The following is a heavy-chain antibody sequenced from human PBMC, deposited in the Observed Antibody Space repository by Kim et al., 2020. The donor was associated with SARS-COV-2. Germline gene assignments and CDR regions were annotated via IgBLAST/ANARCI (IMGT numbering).Heavy chain of an antibody. J-gene: IGHJ4*02. D-gene: IGHD5-12*01. CDR3: TTDGTIVANVGY. V-gene: IGHV3-15*01. Sequence: DYAAPVKGRFTISRDDSKNTLYLQMNSLKTEDTAVYYCTTDGTIVANVGYWGQGTLVTVSS.